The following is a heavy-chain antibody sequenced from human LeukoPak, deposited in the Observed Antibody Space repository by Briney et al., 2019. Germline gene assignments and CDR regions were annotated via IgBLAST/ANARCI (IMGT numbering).Heavy chain of an antibody. J-gene: IGHJ3*02. CDR2: ISSSSSYI. CDR3: ARAKLVGGALDAFDI. D-gene: IGHD1-26*01. V-gene: IGHV3-21*01. CDR1: GFTFSSYG. Sequence: PGGSLRLSCAASGFTFSSYGMSWVRQAPGKGLEWVSSISSSSSYIYYADSVKGRFTISRDNAKNSLYLQTNSLRAEDTAVYYCARAKLVGGALDAFDIWGQGTMVTVSS.